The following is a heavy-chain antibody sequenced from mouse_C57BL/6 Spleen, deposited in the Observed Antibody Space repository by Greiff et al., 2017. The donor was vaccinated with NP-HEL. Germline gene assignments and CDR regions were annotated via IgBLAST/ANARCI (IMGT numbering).Heavy chain of an antibody. CDR3: ARLGTVKAMDY. CDR2: IYPGDGDT. Sequence: VKLMESGAELVKPGASVKISCKASGYAFSSYWMNWVKQRPGKGLEWIGQIYPGDGDTNYNGKFKGKATLTADKSSSTAYMQLSSLTSEDSAVYFCARLGTVKAMDYWGQGTSVTVSS. V-gene: IGHV1-80*01. D-gene: IGHD1-1*01. CDR1: GYAFSSYW. J-gene: IGHJ4*01.